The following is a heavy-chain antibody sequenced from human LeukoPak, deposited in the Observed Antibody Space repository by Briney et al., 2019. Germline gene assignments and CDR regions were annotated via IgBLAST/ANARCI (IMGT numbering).Heavy chain of an antibody. D-gene: IGHD3-10*01. V-gene: IGHV4-39*07. CDR3: ARGLLPSSGYYHYYYMDV. J-gene: IGHJ6*03. Sequence: SETLSLTCTVSGGSISSTSYKWGWIRQPPGKGLEWIGSIYYSGSTYYNPSLKSRVTISFDTSKNQFSLKLSSLTAADTAVYYCARGLLPSSGYYHYYYMDVWGKGTTVTVSS. CDR2: IYYSGST. CDR1: GGSISSTSYK.